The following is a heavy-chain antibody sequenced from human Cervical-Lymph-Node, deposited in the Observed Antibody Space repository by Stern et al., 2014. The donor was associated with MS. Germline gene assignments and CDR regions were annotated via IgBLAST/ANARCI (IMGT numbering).Heavy chain of an antibody. CDR1: GFSLSNARMG. CDR3: ARIPGSGWSGWFDP. J-gene: IGHJ5*02. Sequence: QITLQESGPELVKPTETLTLTCTVSGFSLSNARMGVSWNRQPPGKALEWLAHIFSNDEKSYSTSLKSRLTISKDTSKSQVVLTMTNMDPLDTATYYCARIPGSGWSGWFDPWGQGTLVTVSS. V-gene: IGHV2-26*01. CDR2: IFSNDEK. D-gene: IGHD6-19*01.